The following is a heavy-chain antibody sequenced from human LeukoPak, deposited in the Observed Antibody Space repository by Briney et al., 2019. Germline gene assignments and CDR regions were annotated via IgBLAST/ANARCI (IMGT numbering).Heavy chain of an antibody. V-gene: IGHV1-18*01. CDR2: ISAHNGDT. CDR1: GYTFISNG. Sequence: ASVKVSCKASGYTFISNGISWVRQAPGQGLEWMGWISAHNGDTNYAQKFQGRVTMTTDTSTSTIYMELRSLRSDDTAVYYCARDSGSYFPDYYYGMDVWGQGTTVTVSS. D-gene: IGHD1-26*01. CDR3: ARDSGSYFPDYYYGMDV. J-gene: IGHJ6*02.